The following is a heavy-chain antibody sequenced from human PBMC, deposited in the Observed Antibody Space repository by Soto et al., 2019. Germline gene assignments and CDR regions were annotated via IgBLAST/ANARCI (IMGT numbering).Heavy chain of an antibody. V-gene: IGHV4-59*08. J-gene: IGHJ4*02. D-gene: IGHD4-17*01. Sequence: PSETLSLTCTVSGGSISSYYWSWIRQPPGKGLEWIGYIYYSGSTNYNPSLKSRVTISVDTSKNQFSLKLSSVTAADTAVYYCARHYPVTTFDYWGQGTLVTVSS. CDR2: IYYSGST. CDR3: ARHYPVTTFDY. CDR1: GGSISSYY.